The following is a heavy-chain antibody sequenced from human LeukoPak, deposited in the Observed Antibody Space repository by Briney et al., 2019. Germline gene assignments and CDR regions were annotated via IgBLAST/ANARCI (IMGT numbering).Heavy chain of an antibody. Sequence: PSETLSLTCTVSGYSISSGYYWGWIRQPPGKGLEWIGSIYHSGSTYYNPSLKSRVTISVDTSKNQFSLKLSSVTAADTAVYYCARHGTVWDAFDIWGQGTMVTVSS. CDR1: GYSISSGYY. CDR3: ARHGTVWDAFDI. D-gene: IGHD4-17*01. J-gene: IGHJ3*02. V-gene: IGHV4-38-2*02. CDR2: IYHSGST.